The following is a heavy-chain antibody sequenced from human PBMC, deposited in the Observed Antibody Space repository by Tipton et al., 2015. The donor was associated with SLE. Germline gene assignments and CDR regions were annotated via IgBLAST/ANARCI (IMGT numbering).Heavy chain of an antibody. D-gene: IGHD3-3*01. J-gene: IGHJ3*02. CDR2: INLSGST. CDR3: ARGHFDFWSSLNAFDI. Sequence: LRLSCAVYGGSFSGYYWSWIRQPPGKGLEWIGEINLSGSTNYNPSLKSRVTISVDTSKNQFSLKLSSVTAADTAVYYCARGHFDFWSSLNAFDIWGQGTMVTVSS. CDR1: GGSFSGYY. V-gene: IGHV4-34*01.